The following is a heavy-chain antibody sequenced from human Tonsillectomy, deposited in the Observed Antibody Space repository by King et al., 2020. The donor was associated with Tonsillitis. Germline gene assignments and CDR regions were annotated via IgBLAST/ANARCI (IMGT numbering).Heavy chain of an antibody. CDR1: EFTFSSYA. J-gene: IGHJ4*02. D-gene: IGHD3-16*02. CDR2: VSGSGGST. CDR3: ARDHYDYVWGSYRQGFDY. Sequence: VQLVESGGDLIQPGGSLRLYCAASEFTFSSYAMNWVRQVPGKGLQWVSGVSGSGGSTYYEDSVKGRFTISRDHFKNTLYLQMNSLRAEDTAVYYCARDHYDYVWGSYRQGFDYWGQGTLVTVSS. V-gene: IGHV3-23*04.